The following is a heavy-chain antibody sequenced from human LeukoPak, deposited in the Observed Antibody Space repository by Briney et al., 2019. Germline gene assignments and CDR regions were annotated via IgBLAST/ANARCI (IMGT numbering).Heavy chain of an antibody. CDR2: IYTSGST. CDR3: ARYPTYDSSGRHY. D-gene: IGHD3-22*01. Sequence: SETLSLTCTVSGGSISSGSYYWSWIRQPAGKGLEWIGRIYTSGSTNYNPSLKSRVTISVDTSKNQISLKLSSVTAADTAVYYCARYPTYDSSGRHYWGQGTLVTVSS. V-gene: IGHV4-61*02. CDR1: GGSISSGSYY. J-gene: IGHJ4*02.